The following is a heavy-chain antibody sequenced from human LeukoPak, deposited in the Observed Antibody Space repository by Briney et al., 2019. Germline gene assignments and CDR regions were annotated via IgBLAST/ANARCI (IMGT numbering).Heavy chain of an antibody. CDR2: INHSGST. CDR1: GGSFSGYY. CDR3: ARVGEVSSSSYVMDAFDI. D-gene: IGHD6-6*01. Sequence: PSETLSLTCAVYGGSFSGYYWSWIRQPPGKGLEWIGEINHSGSTNYNPSLKSRVTISVDTSKNQFSLKLSSVTAADTAVYYCARVGEVSSSSYVMDAFDIWGQGTMVTVSS. V-gene: IGHV4-34*01. J-gene: IGHJ3*02.